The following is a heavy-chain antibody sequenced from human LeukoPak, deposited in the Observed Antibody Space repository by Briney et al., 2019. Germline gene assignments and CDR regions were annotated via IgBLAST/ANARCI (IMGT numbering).Heavy chain of an antibody. D-gene: IGHD6-6*01. Sequence: PSETLSLTCTVSGGSISSYYWSWIRQPPGKGLEWIGYIYYSGSTNYNPSLKSRVTISVDTSKNQFSLKLSSVTAADTAVYYCAREGPEYSSSRGGFDYWGQGTLVTVSS. V-gene: IGHV4-59*01. CDR1: GGSISSYY. J-gene: IGHJ4*02. CDR2: IYYSGST. CDR3: AREGPEYSSSRGGFDY.